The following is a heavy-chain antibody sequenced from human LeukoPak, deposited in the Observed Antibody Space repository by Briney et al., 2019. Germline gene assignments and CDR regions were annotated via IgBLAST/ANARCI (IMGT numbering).Heavy chain of an antibody. V-gene: IGHV3-30*03. D-gene: IGHD1-26*01. Sequence: GGSLRLSCTGYGFSFRDYDMHWVRQAPGKGLEWVAVILYDGSRKHYGDSVKGRFTISRDNAKNSLYLQMNSLRAEDTAVYYCARAGGSLDDYWGQGTLVTVSS. J-gene: IGHJ4*02. CDR1: GFSFRDYD. CDR2: ILYDGSRK. CDR3: ARAGGSLDDY.